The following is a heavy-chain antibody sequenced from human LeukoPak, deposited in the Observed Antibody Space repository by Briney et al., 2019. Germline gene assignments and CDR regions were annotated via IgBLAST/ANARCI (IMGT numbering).Heavy chain of an antibody. Sequence: PSETLSLTCTVSGGSISSYYWSWIRQPPGKGLEWIGEINHSGSTNYNPSLKSRVTISVDTSKNQFSLKLSSVTAADTAVYYCASTSYYYDSSGYYFPFGYWGQGTLVTVSS. CDR1: GGSISSYY. CDR2: INHSGST. V-gene: IGHV4-34*01. CDR3: ASTSYYYDSSGYYFPFGY. D-gene: IGHD3-22*01. J-gene: IGHJ4*02.